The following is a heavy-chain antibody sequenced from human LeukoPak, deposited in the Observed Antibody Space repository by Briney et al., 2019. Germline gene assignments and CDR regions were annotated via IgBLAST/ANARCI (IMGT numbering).Heavy chain of an antibody. CDR2: IYYSGST. Sequence: SETLSLTCTVSGASISSGGYYWSWIRQHPGKGLEWIGYIYYSGSTYYNPSLKSRVTISVDTSKNQFSLKLSSVTAADTAVYYCARVSQGSLDYWGQGTLVTVSS. J-gene: IGHJ4*02. V-gene: IGHV4-31*03. CDR3: ARVSQGSLDY. CDR1: GASISSGGYY.